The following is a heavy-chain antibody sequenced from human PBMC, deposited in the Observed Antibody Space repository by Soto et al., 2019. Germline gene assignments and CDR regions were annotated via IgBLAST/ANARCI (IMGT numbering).Heavy chain of an antibody. J-gene: IGHJ6*02. CDR3: AREGWKLHYTMDV. Sequence: PGGSLRLSCGASGFTLSTYTMTRVRQAPGKGLEWVSSISSGSSYIYYADSVMGRFTISRDNAKNSLFLQMNSLRAEDTALYYCAREGWKLHYTMDVWGQGTTVTVSS. CDR2: ISSGSSYI. V-gene: IGHV3-21*01. D-gene: IGHD1-1*01. CDR1: GFTLSTYT.